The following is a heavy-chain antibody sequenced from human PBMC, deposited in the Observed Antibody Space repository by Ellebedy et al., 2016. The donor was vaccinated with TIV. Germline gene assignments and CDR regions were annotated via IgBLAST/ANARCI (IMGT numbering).Heavy chain of an antibody. CDR2: IYWDDDK. D-gene: IGHD2-2*03. V-gene: IGHV2-5*02. CDR1: GFSLSTSGVG. Sequence: SGPTLVKPTQTLTLTCTVSGFSLSTSGVGVGWIRQPPGKALEWLALIYWDDDKRYSPSLESRLTITKDTSKNQVVLTMTNMDPVDTATYYCARAWGGSCFDYWGQGTLVTVSS. CDR3: ARAWGGSCFDY. J-gene: IGHJ4*02.